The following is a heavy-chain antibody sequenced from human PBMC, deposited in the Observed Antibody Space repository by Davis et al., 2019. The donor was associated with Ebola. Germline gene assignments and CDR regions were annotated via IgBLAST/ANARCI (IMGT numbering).Heavy chain of an antibody. Sequence: SETLSLTYTVSGGSISSYYWSWIRQPPGKGLEWIGYIYYSGSTNYNPSLKSRVTISVDTSKNQFSLKLSSVTAADTAVYYCARTSYYDFWSGYYAYYYGMDVWGQGTTVTVSS. D-gene: IGHD3-3*01. CDR2: IYYSGST. V-gene: IGHV4-59*08. CDR1: GGSISSYY. CDR3: ARTSYYDFWSGYYAYYYGMDV. J-gene: IGHJ6*02.